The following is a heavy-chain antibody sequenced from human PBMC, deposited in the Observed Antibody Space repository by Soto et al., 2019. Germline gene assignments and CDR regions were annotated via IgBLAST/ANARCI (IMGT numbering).Heavy chain of an antibody. CDR3: GRAHLGSDRYILEPFDP. D-gene: IGHD1-1*01. J-gene: IGHJ5*02. CDR2: TYYRSKWYN. V-gene: IGHV6-1*01. CDR1: GDSVSSNSAT. Sequence: SPTLSLTCAISGDSVSSNSATWNWIRQSPSRGLEWLGRTYYRSKWYNDYAPSVRSRIIINPDTSKNQFSLQLNSVIPEDTAVYYCGRAHLGSDRYILEPFDPWGQGTLVTVSS.